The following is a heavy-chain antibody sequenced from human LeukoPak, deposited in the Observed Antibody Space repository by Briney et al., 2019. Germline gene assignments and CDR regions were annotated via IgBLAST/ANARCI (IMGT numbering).Heavy chain of an antibody. CDR1: GFTFKYYA. V-gene: IGHV3-23*01. CDR2: IDGSGDDT. Sequence: GGSLRLSCAASGFTFKYYAMTWVRQAPGKGLGWVAAIDGSGDDTYYAESVKGRFTISRDNSQNTLFLQVNSLRAEDTAVYYCARDLRGSIVRYFDYWGQGTLVTVSS. CDR3: ARDLRGSIVRYFDY. D-gene: IGHD3-9*01. J-gene: IGHJ4*02.